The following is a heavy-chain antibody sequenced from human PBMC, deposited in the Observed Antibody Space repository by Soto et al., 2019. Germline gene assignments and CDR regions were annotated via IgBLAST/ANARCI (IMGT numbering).Heavy chain of an antibody. CDR1: GGSISSSSYY. Sequence: QLQLQESGPGLVKPSETLSLTCTVSGGSISSSSYYWVWIRQPPGKGLEWIGSIYYSGSTYYNPSLKSRVTISVDTSKNQFSLKLSSVTAADTAVYYCASRLELLPERFDYWGQGTLVTVSS. D-gene: IGHD1-7*01. V-gene: IGHV4-39*01. CDR3: ASRLELLPERFDY. J-gene: IGHJ4*02. CDR2: IYYSGST.